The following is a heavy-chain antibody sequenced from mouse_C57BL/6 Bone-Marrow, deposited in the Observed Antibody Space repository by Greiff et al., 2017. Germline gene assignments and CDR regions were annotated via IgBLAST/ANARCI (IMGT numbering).Heavy chain of an antibody. Sequence: VQLKLSGAELVKPGASVKLSCTASGFNIKDYYMHWVKQRTEQGLEWIGRIDPEEGETKYAPKFLGKATITADTSSNTAYLQLSSLTSENTAVYYCARSYYSNQAWFAYWGQGTLVTVSA. CDR3: ARSYYSNQAWFAY. CDR1: GFNIKDYY. CDR2: IDPEEGET. V-gene: IGHV14-2*01. J-gene: IGHJ3*01. D-gene: IGHD2-5*01.